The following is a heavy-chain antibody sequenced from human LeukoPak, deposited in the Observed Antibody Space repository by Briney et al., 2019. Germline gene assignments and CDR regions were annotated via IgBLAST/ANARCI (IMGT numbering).Heavy chain of an antibody. J-gene: IGHJ4*02. CDR2: ISAYNGNT. CDR1: GGTFTSYG. D-gene: IGHD3-22*01. CDR3: ARDSVYYYDSSGYYPNFDY. Sequence: ASVKVSCKTSGGTFTSYGISWVRQAPGQGLEWMGWISAYNGNTNYAQKLQGRVTMTTDTSTSTAYMELRSLRSDDTAVYYCARDSVYYYDSSGYYPNFDYWGQGTLVTVSS. V-gene: IGHV1-18*01.